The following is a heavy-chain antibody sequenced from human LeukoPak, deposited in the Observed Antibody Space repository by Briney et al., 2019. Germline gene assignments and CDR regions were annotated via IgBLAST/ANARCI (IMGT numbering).Heavy chain of an antibody. V-gene: IGHV1-69*06. CDR1: GGTFSSYA. J-gene: IGHJ5*02. CDR2: IIPIFGTA. Sequence: GASVKVSCKASGGTFSSYAISWVRQAPGQGLEWMGGIIPIFGTANYAQKFQGRVTITADKSTSTAYMELSSLRSEDTAVYYCARLLIAAAGPKVNWFDPWGQGTLVTVSS. CDR3: ARLLIAAAGPKVNWFDP. D-gene: IGHD6-13*01.